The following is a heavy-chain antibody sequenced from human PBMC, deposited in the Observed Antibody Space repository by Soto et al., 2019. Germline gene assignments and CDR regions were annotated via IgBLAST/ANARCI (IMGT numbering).Heavy chain of an antibody. V-gene: IGHV4-31*02. J-gene: IGHJ6*02. CDR2: VYFSGDT. CDR1: GCTFSNGSFY. CDR3: AGEWSGGRRDGNPDKYYGMDV. D-gene: IGHD2-15*01. Sequence: PSESLTLTCTVSGCTFSNGSFYWTWLRQHPGKCLEFIGYVYFSGDTYYNPSLRSRVIISLDTSKNQFSLRLNSVTAADTAVYYCAGEWSGGRRDGNPDKYYGMDVWGQGTKVT.